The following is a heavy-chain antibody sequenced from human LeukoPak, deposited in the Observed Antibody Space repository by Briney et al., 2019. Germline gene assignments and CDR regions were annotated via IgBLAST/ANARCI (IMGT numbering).Heavy chain of an antibody. CDR1: GFTFSSYS. D-gene: IGHD1-26*01. V-gene: IGHV3-23*01. Sequence: GGSLRLSCAASGFTFSSYSMNWVRQAPEKGLEWVSAISGNGGSTYYADSVKGRFTISRDNSRNTLYLQMNSLRAEDTALYYCATETIVGVTCYWGQGTLVTVSS. J-gene: IGHJ4*02. CDR2: ISGNGGST. CDR3: ATETIVGVTCY.